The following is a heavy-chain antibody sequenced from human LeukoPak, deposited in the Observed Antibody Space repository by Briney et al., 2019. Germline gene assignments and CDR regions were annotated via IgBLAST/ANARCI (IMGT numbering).Heavy chain of an antibody. CDR1: GFTVSSNY. CDR2: IYSGGST. Sequence: GGSLRLSCAASGFTVSSNYMTWVRQAPGKGLEWVSVIYSGGSTYYADSVKGRFTISRDNSKNTLYLQMNSLRAEDTAVYYCARALGGSWYQKAAFDYWGQGTLVTVSS. D-gene: IGHD6-13*01. V-gene: IGHV3-53*01. CDR3: ARALGGSWYQKAAFDY. J-gene: IGHJ4*02.